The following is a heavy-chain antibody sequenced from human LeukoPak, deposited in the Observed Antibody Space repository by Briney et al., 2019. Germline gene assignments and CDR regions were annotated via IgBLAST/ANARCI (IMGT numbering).Heavy chain of an antibody. Sequence: SETLSLTCTVSGGSISSGSYYWSWIRQPAGKGLEWIGRIYTSGSTNYNPSLKSRVTISVDTSKNQFSLKLSSVTAADTAVYYCARERGYYYYMDVWGKGTTVTISS. J-gene: IGHJ6*03. CDR1: GGSISSGSYY. CDR2: IYTSGST. V-gene: IGHV4-61*02. CDR3: ARERGYYYYMDV.